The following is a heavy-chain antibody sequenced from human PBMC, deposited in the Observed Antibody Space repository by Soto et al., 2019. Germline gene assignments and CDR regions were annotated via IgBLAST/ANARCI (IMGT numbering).Heavy chain of an antibody. D-gene: IGHD1-26*01. V-gene: IGHV3-15*01. Sequence: GGSLRLSCAASGFTFSNAWMSWVRQAPGKGLEWVGRIKSKTDGGTTDYAAPVKGRFTISRDDSKNTLYLQMNSLKTEDTAVYYCTTGTVGATTPYYYYGMEVWGQGTTVTVSS. CDR3: TTGTVGATTPYYYYGMEV. J-gene: IGHJ6*02. CDR1: GFTFSNAW. CDR2: IKSKTDGGTT.